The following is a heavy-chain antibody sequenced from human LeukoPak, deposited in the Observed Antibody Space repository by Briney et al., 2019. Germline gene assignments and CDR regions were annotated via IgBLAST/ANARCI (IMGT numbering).Heavy chain of an antibody. V-gene: IGHV3-11*01. D-gene: IGHD3-22*01. CDR2: ISSSGTTI. CDR1: GFTIGDYY. CDR3: ASGGHYYDTTGYYLGR. J-gene: IGHJ4*02. Sequence: GGSLRLSCAASGFTIGDYYMSWIRQAPGKGLEWVSYISSSGTTIYYADSVKGRFTISRDNAKNSLFLQMNSLRAEDTAVYFCASGGHYYDTTGYYLGRWGQGALVTASS.